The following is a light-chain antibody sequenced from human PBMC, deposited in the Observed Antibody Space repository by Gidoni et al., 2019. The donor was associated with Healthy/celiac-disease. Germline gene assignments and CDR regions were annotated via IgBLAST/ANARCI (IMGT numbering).Light chain of an antibody. CDR3: SSYTSSSTLV. CDR2: EVS. Sequence: QSALTQPASVSGSPGQSITISCTGTSSDVGGYNYVSWYHQHPGKAPKLMIYEVSNRPSGVPDRFSGSKSGNTASLTISGLQAEDEADYYCSSYTSSSTLVFGGGTKLTVL. V-gene: IGLV2-14*01. CDR1: SSDVGGYNY. J-gene: IGLJ3*02.